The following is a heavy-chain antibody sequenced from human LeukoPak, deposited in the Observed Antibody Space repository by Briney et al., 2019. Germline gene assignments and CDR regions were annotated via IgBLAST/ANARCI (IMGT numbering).Heavy chain of an antibody. CDR1: GFTSDDYA. V-gene: IGHV3-9*02. J-gene: IGHJ4*02. Sequence: SLRLSCAASGFTSDDYAMHWVRQPHGRGLEWVSGISWNSGSIGYADSVKGRFTIARDNAKNSLYLQMNSLRAEDLDLCYWAKGSSGWYYYIYCGGQATLVT. D-gene: IGHD6-19*01. CDR2: ISWNSGSI. CDR3: AKGSSGWYYYIYC.